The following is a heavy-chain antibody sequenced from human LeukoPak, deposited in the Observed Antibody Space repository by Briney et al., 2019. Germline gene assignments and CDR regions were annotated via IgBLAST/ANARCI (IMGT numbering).Heavy chain of an antibody. CDR3: ARDCTPFQH. CDR1: GFTFSTYW. J-gene: IGHJ1*01. V-gene: IGHV3-7*05. CDR2: IKQDGSEK. Sequence: GGSLRLSCAASGFTFSTYWMSWVRQAPGKGVEGVANIKQDGSEKYYVDSVKGRFTIYRDNAKNSLYLQMKRLRDEDTAVYYCARDCTPFQHWGQGTLVTVSS.